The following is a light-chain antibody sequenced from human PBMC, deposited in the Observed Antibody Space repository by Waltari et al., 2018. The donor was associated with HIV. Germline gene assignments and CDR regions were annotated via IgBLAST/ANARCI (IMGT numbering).Light chain of an antibody. J-gene: IGLJ2*01. CDR2: EVF. CDR1: TSDVGAYNY. Sequence: QSALTQPPSASGSPGQSVTISCTGKTSDVGAYNYVSWYQQHPGKAPKRRIYEVFKRPSGVPDRFPGSKSGNTASLTVSGLQAEDEADYYCTSYAGRNTLVFGGGTKLTVL. V-gene: IGLV2-8*01. CDR3: TSYAGRNTLV.